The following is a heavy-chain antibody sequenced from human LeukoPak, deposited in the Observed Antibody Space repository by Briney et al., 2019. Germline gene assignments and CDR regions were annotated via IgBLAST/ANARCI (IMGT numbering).Heavy chain of an antibody. Sequence: ASVKVSCKASGYTFTSYYMHWVRQAPGQGLEWMGIINPSGGSISYAQKFQGRVTMTRDTSTSTVYMELSSLRSEDTAVYYCARDSPIAVAGTDYYYYYGMDVWGQGTTVTVSS. CDR1: GYTFTSYY. CDR2: INPSGGSI. J-gene: IGHJ6*02. V-gene: IGHV1-46*01. CDR3: ARDSPIAVAGTDYYYYYGMDV. D-gene: IGHD6-19*01.